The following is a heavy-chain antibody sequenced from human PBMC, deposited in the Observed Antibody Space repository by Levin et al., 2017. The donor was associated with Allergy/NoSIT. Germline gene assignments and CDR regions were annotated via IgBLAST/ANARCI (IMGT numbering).Heavy chain of an antibody. Sequence: LSLTCAASGFTFSSCAMHWVRQAPGKGLEWVAMISFDGRNEYYGDSVTGRFTISRDNSKNTLFMQMNNLRVEDPGIYYCAVDFWYDTLTGPIGDDGSDLWGQGTMVTVSS. CDR1: GFTFSSCA. CDR3: AVDFWYDTLTGPIGDDGSDL. CDR2: ISFDGRNE. D-gene: IGHD3-9*01. J-gene: IGHJ3*01. V-gene: IGHV3-33*01.